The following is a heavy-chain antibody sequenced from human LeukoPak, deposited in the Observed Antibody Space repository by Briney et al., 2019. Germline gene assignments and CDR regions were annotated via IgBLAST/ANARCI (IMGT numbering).Heavy chain of an antibody. CDR2: INHSGST. D-gene: IGHD3-3*01. CDR1: GGSFSGYY. CDR3: ARAPLYYYDFWSGPDY. V-gene: IGHV4-34*01. Sequence: PSETLSLTCAVYGGSFSGYYWSWIRQPPGKGLEWIGEINHSGSTNYNPSLKGRVTISVDTSKNQFSLKLSSVTAADTAVYYCARAPLYYYDFWSGPDYWAQGTLVTVSS. J-gene: IGHJ4*02.